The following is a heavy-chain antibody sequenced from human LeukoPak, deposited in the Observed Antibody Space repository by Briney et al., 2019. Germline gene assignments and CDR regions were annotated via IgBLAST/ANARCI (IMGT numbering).Heavy chain of an antibody. V-gene: IGHV1-8*01. Sequence: GASVKVSCKASGYTFTSYDINWVRQATGQGLEWMGWMNPNSGNTGYAQKFQGRVTMTRNTSIGTAYMELSSLRSEDTAVYYCARVYYDFWSGYYVDIFDYWGQGTLVTVSS. D-gene: IGHD3-3*01. CDR2: MNPNSGNT. J-gene: IGHJ4*02. CDR1: GYTFTSYD. CDR3: ARVYYDFWSGYYVDIFDY.